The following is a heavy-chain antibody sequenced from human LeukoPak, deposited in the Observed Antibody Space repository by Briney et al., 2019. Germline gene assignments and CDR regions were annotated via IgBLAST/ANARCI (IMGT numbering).Heavy chain of an antibody. Sequence: SETLSLTCTVSGGSITNYYWSWIRQPPGKGLEWIGYISYSGSTNYSPSLKSRVTISVDTSKKQFSLNLNSVTAADTAIYYCARDSSGTLSGGGWFDPWGQGTLVTVSS. CDR3: ARDSSGTLSGGGWFDP. CDR1: GGSITNYY. D-gene: IGHD6-19*01. CDR2: ISYSGST. J-gene: IGHJ5*02. V-gene: IGHV4-59*01.